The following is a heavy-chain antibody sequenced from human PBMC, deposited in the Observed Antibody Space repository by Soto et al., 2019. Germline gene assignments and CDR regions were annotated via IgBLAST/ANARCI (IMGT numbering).Heavy chain of an antibody. D-gene: IGHD3-3*01. CDR2: INPKGGGT. J-gene: IGHJ6*02. V-gene: IGHV1-2*04. Sequence: ASVKVSCKASGYSFTDYHIHWVRQAPGQGLEWLGRINPKGGGTSTAQKFQGWVTMTTDTSISTASMELTRLTSDDTAIYYCARHGAPYYDFWSGYYGMDVWGQGTTVTVSS. CDR1: GYSFTDYH. CDR3: ARHGAPYYDFWSGYYGMDV.